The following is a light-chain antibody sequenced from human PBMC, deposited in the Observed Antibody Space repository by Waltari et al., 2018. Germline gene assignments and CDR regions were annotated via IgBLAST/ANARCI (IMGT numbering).Light chain of an antibody. V-gene: IGKV3-20*01. CDR2: DAS. J-gene: IGKJ1*01. CDR3: QKYVNLPAT. CDR1: QSVGRY. Sequence: EIVLTQSPRTLSLSPGERATLSCRASQSVGRYLAWYQQKPGQAPRLLIYDASTRATGIPDRFSGSGSGTDFSLTISRLEPEDFAVYYCQKYVNLPATFGQGTKVEIK.